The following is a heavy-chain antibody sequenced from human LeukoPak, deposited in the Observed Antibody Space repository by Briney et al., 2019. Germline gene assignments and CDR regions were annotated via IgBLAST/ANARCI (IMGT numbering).Heavy chain of an antibody. J-gene: IGHJ3*02. V-gene: IGHV1-46*01. D-gene: IGHD6-13*01. CDR3: ARKGSFIAAVVLINDAFDI. CDR1: GYTFTSYY. Sequence: GASVKVSCKASGYTFTSYYMHWVRQAPGQGLEWMGIINPSGGSTSYAQKFQGRVTMTRDTSTSTVYMELSRLRSDDTAVYYCARKGSFIAAVVLINDAFDIWGQGTMVTVSS. CDR2: INPSGGST.